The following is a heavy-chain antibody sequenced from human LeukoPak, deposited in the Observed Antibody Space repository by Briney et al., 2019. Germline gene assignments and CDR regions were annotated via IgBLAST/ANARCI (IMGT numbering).Heavy chain of an antibody. CDR2: ISYDGSNK. D-gene: IGHD2-15*01. V-gene: IGHV3-30*19. J-gene: IGHJ5*02. Sequence: PGGSLRLSCAASGLSLTTHGMHWVRQAPGKGLEWVAVISYDGSNKYYADSVKGRFTISRDNSKNTLYLQMNSLRAEDTAVYYCARDGEYCSGGSCFGWFDPWGQGTLVTVSS. CDR1: GLSLTTHG. CDR3: ARDGEYCSGGSCFGWFDP.